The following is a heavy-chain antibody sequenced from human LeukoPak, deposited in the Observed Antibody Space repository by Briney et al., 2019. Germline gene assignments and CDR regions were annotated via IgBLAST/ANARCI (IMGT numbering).Heavy chain of an antibody. CDR1: GFTFSDSA. CDR2: ISFSGANS. V-gene: IGHV3-23*01. CDR3: ARGQGVAEGGTKEGEYQHR. Sequence: RSGGSLRLSCAASGFTFSDSAMTWVRQAPGKGLDWVSLISFSGANSYYADSVKGRFTISRDNSKNTLYLQMNSLRTEDTAVYYCARGQGVAEGGTKEGEYQHRWGQGTLVTVSS. D-gene: IGHD6-13*01. J-gene: IGHJ1*01.